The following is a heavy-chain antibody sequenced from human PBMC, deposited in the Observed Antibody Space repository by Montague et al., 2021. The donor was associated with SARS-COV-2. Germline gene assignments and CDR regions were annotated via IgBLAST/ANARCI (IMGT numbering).Heavy chain of an antibody. CDR3: VREEDKYDFLTGYHCMVDY. D-gene: IGHD3/OR15-3a*01. J-gene: IGHJ4*02. Sequence: NDTYYLDSVKGRFTISRDNAKNSLYLQMNSLRVEDTAVYYCVREEDKYDFLTGYHCMVDYWGQGNMV. V-gene: IGHV3-7*01. CDR2: NDT.